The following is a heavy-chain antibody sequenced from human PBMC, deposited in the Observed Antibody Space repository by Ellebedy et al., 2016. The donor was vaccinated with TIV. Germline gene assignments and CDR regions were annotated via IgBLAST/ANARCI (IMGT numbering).Heavy chain of an antibody. D-gene: IGHD6-13*01. V-gene: IGHV4-31*03. Sequence: MPSETLSLTCTVSGGSISSGGYYWSWIRQHPGKGLEWIGYIYYSGSTYYNPSLKSRVTISVDTSKNQFSLKLSSVTAADTAVYYCARDEDSSSWYRRGAFDIWGQGTMVTVSS. CDR2: IYYSGST. CDR3: ARDEDSSSWYRRGAFDI. CDR1: GGSISSGGYY. J-gene: IGHJ3*02.